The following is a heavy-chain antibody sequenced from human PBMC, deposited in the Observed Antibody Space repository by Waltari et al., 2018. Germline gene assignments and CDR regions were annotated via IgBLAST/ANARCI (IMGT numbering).Heavy chain of an antibody. CDR3: ARDVRVGATPAAFDI. Sequence: QVQLQESGPGLVKPSQTLSLTCTVSGGSISSGGYYWSWIRQHPGKGLEWIGYIYYSGGTYNNPSLKSGVTISVDTSKNRFPLKLSSGTAADTAGYYCARDVRVGATPAAFDIWGQGTMVTVSS. D-gene: IGHD1-26*01. V-gene: IGHV4-31*03. CDR2: IYYSGGT. CDR1: GGSISSGGYY. J-gene: IGHJ3*02.